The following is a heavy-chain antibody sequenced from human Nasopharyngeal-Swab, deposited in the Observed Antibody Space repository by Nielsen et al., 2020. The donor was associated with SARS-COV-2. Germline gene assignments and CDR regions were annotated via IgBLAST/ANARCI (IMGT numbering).Heavy chain of an antibody. D-gene: IGHD2-2*01. Sequence: SGPTLVKPTQTLTLTCTFSGFSLSTSGVGVGWIRQPPGKALEWLALIYWDDDKRYSPSLKSRLTITKDTSKNQVVLTMTNMDPVDTATYYCAYRPWSTIASDDAFDIWGQGTMVTVSS. J-gene: IGHJ3*02. V-gene: IGHV2-5*02. CDR1: GFSLSTSGVG. CDR3: AYRPWSTIASDDAFDI. CDR2: IYWDDDK.